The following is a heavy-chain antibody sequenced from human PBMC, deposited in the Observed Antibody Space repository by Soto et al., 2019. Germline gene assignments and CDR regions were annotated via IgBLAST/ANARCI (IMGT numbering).Heavy chain of an antibody. CDR2: INHSGSN. J-gene: IGHJ4*02. CDR1: GGSFSGYY. D-gene: IGHD6-19*01. V-gene: IGHV4-34*01. CDR3: ARGYSSGWYGY. Sequence: QVQLQQWGAGLLKPSETLSLTCAVYGGSFSGYYWSWVRQPPGKGREWIGEINHSGSNNYNPSLKIRVTISVDTSKNQFSLKLSSVTAADTAVYYCARGYSSGWYGYWGQGTLVTVSS.